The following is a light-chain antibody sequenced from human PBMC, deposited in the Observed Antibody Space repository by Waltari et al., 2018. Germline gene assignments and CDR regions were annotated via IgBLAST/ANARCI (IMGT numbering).Light chain of an antibody. CDR3: QQYNDWPRT. CDR1: QSISSN. J-gene: IGKJ1*01. V-gene: IGKV3-15*01. CDR2: GAS. Sequence: EIVMTQSPATLSVSQGERSTLSCRASQSISSNLAWYHQKPGQAPRLHIYGASTRATGIPVRFSGSGSGTDFTLTISSLQSEDFAVYHCQQYNDWPRTFGQGTKVEIK.